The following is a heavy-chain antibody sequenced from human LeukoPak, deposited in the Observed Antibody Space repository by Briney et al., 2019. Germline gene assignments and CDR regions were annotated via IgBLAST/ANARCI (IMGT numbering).Heavy chain of an antibody. CDR3: ARERYDYGDYDAFDI. CDR1: GGSISSYY. V-gene: IGHV4-4*07. J-gene: IGHJ3*02. CDR2: IYTSGST. Sequence: SETLSLTRTVSGGSISSYYWSWIRQPAGKGLEWIGRIYTSGSTNYNPSLKSRVTMSVDTSKNQFSLKLSSVTAADTAVYYCARERYDYGDYDAFDIWGQGTMVTVSS. D-gene: IGHD4-17*01.